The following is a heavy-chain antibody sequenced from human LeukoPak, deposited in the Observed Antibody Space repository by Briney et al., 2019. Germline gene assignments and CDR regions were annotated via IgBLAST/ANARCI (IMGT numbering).Heavy chain of an antibody. CDR2: IYYSGST. CDR1: GDSISSYY. Sequence: SETLSLTCTVSGDSISSYYWSWIRQPPGKGLEWIGYIYYSGSTNYNPSLKSRVTISVDTSKNQFSLKLSSVTAADTAVYYCARGHYDYVWGSYRYFDYWGQGTLVTVSS. J-gene: IGHJ4*02. CDR3: ARGHYDYVWGSYRYFDY. V-gene: IGHV4-59*01. D-gene: IGHD3-16*02.